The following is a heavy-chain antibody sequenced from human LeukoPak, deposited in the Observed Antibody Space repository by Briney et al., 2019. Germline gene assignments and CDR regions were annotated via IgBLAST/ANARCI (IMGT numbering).Heavy chain of an antibody. J-gene: IGHJ4*02. CDR1: GFTFSSYA. V-gene: IGHV3-23*01. Sequence: GGSLRLSCAASGFTFSSYAMSWVRQAPGEGLEWVSAISGSGGSTYYADSVKGRFTISRDNSKNTLYLQMNSLRAEDTAVYYCAKDYDSGSYSEYWGQGTLVTVSS. CDR2: ISGSGGST. D-gene: IGHD1-26*01. CDR3: AKDYDSGSYSEY.